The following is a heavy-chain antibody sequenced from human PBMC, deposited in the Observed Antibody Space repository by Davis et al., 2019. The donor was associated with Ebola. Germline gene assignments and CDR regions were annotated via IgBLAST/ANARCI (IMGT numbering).Heavy chain of an antibody. J-gene: IGHJ4*02. CDR1: GGSISSHY. V-gene: IGHV4-59*11. Sequence: PGGSLRLSCTVSGGSISSHYWSWIRQPPGKGLEWIGYIYYSGSTNYNPSLKSRVTISVDTSKNQFSLKLSSVTAADTAVYYCARSDVDSSGWYYFDYWGQGTLVTVSS. CDR2: IYYSGST. D-gene: IGHD6-19*01. CDR3: ARSDVDSSGWYYFDY.